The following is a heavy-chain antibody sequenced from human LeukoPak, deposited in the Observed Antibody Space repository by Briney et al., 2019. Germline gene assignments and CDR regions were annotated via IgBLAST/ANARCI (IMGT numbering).Heavy chain of an antibody. CDR1: GFTFSSYE. V-gene: IGHV3-48*03. CDR3: ARVKNYDSSGYALHFDY. Sequence: GGSLRLSCAASGFTFSSYEMNWVRQAPGKGLEWVSYISSSGTTTYYAASVKGRFTISRDNAKNSLYLQMNSLRAEDTAVYYCARVKNYDSSGYALHFDYWGQGTLVTVSS. CDR2: ISSSGTTT. D-gene: IGHD3-22*01. J-gene: IGHJ4*02.